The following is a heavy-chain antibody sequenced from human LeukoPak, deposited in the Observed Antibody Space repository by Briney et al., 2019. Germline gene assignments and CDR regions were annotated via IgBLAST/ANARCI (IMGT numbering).Heavy chain of an antibody. CDR3: ASLYDFWSGYYKN. CDR2: INHSGST. CDR1: GGSFSGYY. D-gene: IGHD3-3*01. J-gene: IGHJ4*02. V-gene: IGHV4-34*01. Sequence: SEPLSLTCAVYGGSFSGYYWSWIRKPPGKGLEWIGEINHSGSTNYNPSLKSRVTISVDTSKNQFSLKLSSVTAADTAVYYCASLYDFWSGYYKNWGQGTLVTVSS.